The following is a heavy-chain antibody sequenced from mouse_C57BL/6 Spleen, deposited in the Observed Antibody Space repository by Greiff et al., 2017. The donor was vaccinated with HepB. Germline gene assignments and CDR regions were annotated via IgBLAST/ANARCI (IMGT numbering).Heavy chain of an antibody. CDR2: IRNKANGYTT. D-gene: IGHD1-1*01. CDR1: GFTFTDYY. V-gene: IGHV7-3*01. Sequence: DVKLVESGGGLVQPGGSLSLSCAASGFTFTDYYMSWVRQPPGKALEWLGFIRNKANGYTTEYSASVKGRFTISRDNSQSILYLQMNALRAEDSATYYCARLYYYGSSLAWFAYWGQGTLVTVSA. J-gene: IGHJ3*01. CDR3: ARLYYYGSSLAWFAY.